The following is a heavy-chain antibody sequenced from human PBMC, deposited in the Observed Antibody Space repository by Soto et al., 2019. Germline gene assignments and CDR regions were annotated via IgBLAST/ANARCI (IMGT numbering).Heavy chain of an antibody. D-gene: IGHD2-15*01. Sequence: SVKVSCKASGGTFSSYTISWVRQAPGQGLEWMGRIIPILGIANYAQKFQGRVTITADKSTSTAYMELSSLRSEDTAVYYCASCSGGSCYSADYWGQGTLVTVSS. CDR1: GGTFSSYT. CDR2: IIPILGIA. CDR3: ASCSGGSCYSADY. J-gene: IGHJ4*02. V-gene: IGHV1-69*02.